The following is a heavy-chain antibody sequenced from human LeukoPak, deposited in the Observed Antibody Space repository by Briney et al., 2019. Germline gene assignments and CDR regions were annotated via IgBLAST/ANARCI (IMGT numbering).Heavy chain of an antibody. CDR3: ARGRDGDYVPLDY. J-gene: IGHJ4*02. V-gene: IGHV3-48*03. CDR1: GFTFSSYA. CDR2: ISSSGSTT. Sequence: GGSLRLSCAASGFTFSSYAMNWVRQAPGKGLEWVSYISSSGSTTYYADSVEGRFTISRDNAKKSLYLQMNSLRAEDTAVYYCARGRDGDYVPLDYWGQGTLVTVSS. D-gene: IGHD4-17*01.